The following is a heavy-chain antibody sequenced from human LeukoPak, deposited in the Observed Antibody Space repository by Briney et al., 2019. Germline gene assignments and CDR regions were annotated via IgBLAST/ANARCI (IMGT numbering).Heavy chain of an antibody. CDR3: ARATYDSNGYTANHDS. CDR2: LYSDGTT. CDR1: GFTVSSCY. D-gene: IGHD3-22*01. V-gene: IGHV3-53*01. J-gene: IGHJ4*02. Sequence: QPGGSLRLSCAASGFTVSSCYMSWVRQAPGKGLEWVSVLYSDGTTYYRDSVKGRFTISRDNSKNTLYLQMDNLRVEDAAVYYCARATYDSNGYTANHDSWGQGTLVTVSS.